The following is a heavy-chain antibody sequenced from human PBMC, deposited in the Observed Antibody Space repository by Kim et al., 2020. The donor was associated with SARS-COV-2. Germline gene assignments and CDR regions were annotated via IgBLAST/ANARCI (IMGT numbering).Heavy chain of an antibody. V-gene: IGHV4-34*01. Sequence: SETLSLTCAVYGGSFSGYYWSWIRQPPGKGLEWIGEINHSGSTNYNPSLKSRVTISVDTSKNQFSLKLSSVTAADTAVYYCARAGITMVRGQRFDYWGQGTLVTVSS. CDR2: INHSGST. CDR3: ARAGITMVRGQRFDY. D-gene: IGHD3-10*01. CDR1: GGSFSGYY. J-gene: IGHJ4*02.